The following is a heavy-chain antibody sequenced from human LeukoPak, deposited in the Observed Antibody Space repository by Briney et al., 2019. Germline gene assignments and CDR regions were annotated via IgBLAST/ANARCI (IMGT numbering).Heavy chain of an antibody. D-gene: IGHD4-11*01. CDR2: MNPNSGNT. CDR1: LYTVPNYD. J-gene: IGHJ6*03. Sequence: GASVKVSCKPSLYTVPNYDIIELRQATGQGLEWMGWMNPNSGNTGYAEKLQGRVTITRDTSITTAYMELTSLRSEDSAVYFLSRGTADSNCGASYYYYMDVWGRGTAVTVS. CDR3: SRGTADSNCGASYYYYMDV. V-gene: IGHV1-8*03.